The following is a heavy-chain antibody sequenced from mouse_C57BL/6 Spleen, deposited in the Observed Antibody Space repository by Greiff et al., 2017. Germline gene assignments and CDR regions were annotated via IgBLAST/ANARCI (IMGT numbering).Heavy chain of an antibody. J-gene: IGHJ4*01. CDR1: GFTFSDYY. D-gene: IGHD2-4*01. Sequence: DVQLVESEGGLVQPGSSMKLSCTASGFTFSDYYMAWVRQVPEKGLEWVANINYDGSSTYSLDSLKSRFIISRDNAKNILYLQMSRLKSEDTATYYCAREDYDVGYAMDYGGQGTSVTVSS. CDR2: INYDGSST. CDR3: AREDYDVGYAMDY. V-gene: IGHV5-16*01.